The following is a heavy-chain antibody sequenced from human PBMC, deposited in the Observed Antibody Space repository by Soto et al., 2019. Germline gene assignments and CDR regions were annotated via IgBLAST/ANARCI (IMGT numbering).Heavy chain of an antibody. CDR1: GFTLSNTG. Sequence: QVQLVESGGGVVQPGRSLRLSCVASGFTLSNTGMHWVRQAPGKGLEWVAMISHDGSNTYYGDSVKGRFTISRDNSWNTLYLQMDSLRPEDTSVYYCAKHWGSSGWFNWFDPWGQGTLVTVSS. D-gene: IGHD6-19*01. CDR3: AKHWGSSGWFNWFDP. V-gene: IGHV3-30*18. CDR2: ISHDGSNT. J-gene: IGHJ5*02.